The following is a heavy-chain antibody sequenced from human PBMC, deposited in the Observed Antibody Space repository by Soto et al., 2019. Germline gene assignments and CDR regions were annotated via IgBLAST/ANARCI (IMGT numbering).Heavy chain of an antibody. Sequence: GGSLRLSCAASGFTFSSYGMHWVSQAPGKGREWVAVISYDGINKYYADSVKGRFTISRDNSKNTLYLQMNSLRAEDTAVYYCAKDRLPWGTEPNDYWGQGTLVTVSS. CDR1: GFTFSSYG. D-gene: IGHD3-16*01. J-gene: IGHJ4*02. CDR3: AKDRLPWGTEPNDY. CDR2: ISYDGINK. V-gene: IGHV3-30*18.